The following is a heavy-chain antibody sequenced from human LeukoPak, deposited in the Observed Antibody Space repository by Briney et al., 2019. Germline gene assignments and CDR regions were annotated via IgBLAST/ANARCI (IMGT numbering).Heavy chain of an antibody. Sequence: GGSLRLSRAASGFTFDDYAMHWVRQAPGKGLEWVSGISWNSGSIGYADSVKGRFTISRDNAKNSLYLQMNSLRAEDTAVYYCARDRADYWGQGTLVTVSS. J-gene: IGHJ4*02. CDR1: GFTFDDYA. V-gene: IGHV3-9*01. CDR3: ARDRADY. CDR2: ISWNSGSI.